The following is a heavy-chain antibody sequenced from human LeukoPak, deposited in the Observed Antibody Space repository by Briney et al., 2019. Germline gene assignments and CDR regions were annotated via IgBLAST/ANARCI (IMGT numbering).Heavy chain of an antibody. CDR1: GYTFTSYG. CDR2: ISAYNGNT. Sequence: GASVKVSRKASGYTFTSYGISWVRQAPGQGLEWMGWISAYNGNTNYAQKLQGRVTMTTDTSTSTAYMELRSLRSDDTAVYYCARRSGDYDFWSGYNYYYMDVWGKGTTVTVSS. J-gene: IGHJ6*03. D-gene: IGHD3-3*01. V-gene: IGHV1-18*01. CDR3: ARRSGDYDFWSGYNYYYMDV.